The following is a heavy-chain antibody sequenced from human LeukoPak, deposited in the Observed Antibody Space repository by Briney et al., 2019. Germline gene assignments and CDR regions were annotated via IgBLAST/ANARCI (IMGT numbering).Heavy chain of an antibody. V-gene: IGHV3-23*01. CDR2: ITGGGSTT. J-gene: IGHJ5*01. D-gene: IGHD6-13*01. CDR1: GFTFSSYA. CDR3: ARESPVAATGRSWFDS. Sequence: GRTLRLSCAASGFTFSSYAMSWVPQAPGKGLEWVSTITGGGSTTYYADSVKGRFTISRDNSKNTLYLQMNSLRAEDTALYYCARESPVAATGRSWFDSWGQGTLVTVSS.